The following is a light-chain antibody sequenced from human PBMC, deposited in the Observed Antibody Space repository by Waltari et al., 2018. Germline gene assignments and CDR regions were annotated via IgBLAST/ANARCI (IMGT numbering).Light chain of an antibody. CDR2: GTS. V-gene: IGKV1-9*01. CDR3: QQLKSFLFT. J-gene: IGKJ5*01. Sequence: DIQLTQSPSFLSASLGDRVPITCRASQGSNSYLAWYQQKPGKAPKLLIYGTSTLQSGVPSRFSGSGSGTEFTLTISSLQTEDFATYYCQQLKSFLFTFGQGTRLDIK. CDR1: QGSNSY.